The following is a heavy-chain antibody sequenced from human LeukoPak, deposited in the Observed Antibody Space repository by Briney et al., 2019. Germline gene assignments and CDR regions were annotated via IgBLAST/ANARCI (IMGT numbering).Heavy chain of an antibody. V-gene: IGHV4-39*01. Sequence: GSLRLSCAASGFTFSSYGMHWVRQPPGKGLEWIGSIYYSGSTYYNPSLKSRVTISVDTSKNQFSLKLSSVTAADTAVYYCARLGVTFFFDYWGQGTLVTVSS. D-gene: IGHD2-21*02. CDR1: GFTFSSYG. CDR3: ARLGVTFFFDY. J-gene: IGHJ4*02. CDR2: IYYSGST.